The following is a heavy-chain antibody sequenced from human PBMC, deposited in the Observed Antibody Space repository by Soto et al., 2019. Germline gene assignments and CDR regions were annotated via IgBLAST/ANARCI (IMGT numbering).Heavy chain of an antibody. CDR2: ISNDGSSK. J-gene: IGHJ4*02. Sequence: QVQLVESGGGVVQPWRSLRLSCEASGFTFSGHAMHWVRQAPGKGLEWVALISNDGSSKYYADSVKGRFTISRDNSKNTLDLQMNGLRAEDTAVYYCAMSEYSTSIGIGCLYWCLGTLVTVSS. CDR1: GFTFSGHA. D-gene: IGHD6-6*01. CDR3: AMSEYSTSIGIGCLY. V-gene: IGHV3-30-3*01.